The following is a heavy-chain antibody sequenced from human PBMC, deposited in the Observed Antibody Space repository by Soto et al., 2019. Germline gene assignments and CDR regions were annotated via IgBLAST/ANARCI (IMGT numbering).Heavy chain of an antibody. V-gene: IGHV3-48*02. CDR3: ARDYSRDWTYNWHDP. J-gene: IGHJ5*02. Sequence: EVQLVESGGGLVQPGGSLRLSCAASGFTFSTYSMNWVRQAPGKGLEWVSYISSSSSTIYYADSVKGRFSISRDNAKNSLYLQMNSLRDEDTAVYYCARDYSRDWTYNWHDPWGRGTLVTVSS. CDR1: GFTFSTYS. D-gene: IGHD6-19*01. CDR2: ISSSSSTI.